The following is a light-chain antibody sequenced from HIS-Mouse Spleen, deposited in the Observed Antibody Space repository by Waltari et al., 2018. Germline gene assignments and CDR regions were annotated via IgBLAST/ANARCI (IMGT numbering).Light chain of an antibody. CDR3: AAWDDSLNGVV. V-gene: IGLV1-44*01. J-gene: IGLJ2*01. Sequence: QSVLTQPPSASGTPGQRVTISCSGSSSNIVSKTVNWYQQLPGTAPKLLIYNNNQRPSGVPDRFSGSKSGTSASLAISGLQSEDEADYYCAAWDDSLNGVVFGGGTKLTVL. CDR2: NNN. CDR1: SSNIVSKT.